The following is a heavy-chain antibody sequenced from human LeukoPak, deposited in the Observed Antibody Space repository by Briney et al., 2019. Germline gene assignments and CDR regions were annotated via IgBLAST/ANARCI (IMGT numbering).Heavy chain of an antibody. D-gene: IGHD2-15*01. CDR3: ARRLTVAVALFRFYFGWFDP. V-gene: IGHV4-39*07. J-gene: IGHJ5*02. CDR1: GGSISSSSYY. CDR2: IYYSGST. Sequence: SETLSLTCTVSGGSISSSSYYWGWIRQPPGKGLEWIGSIYYSGSTYYNPSLKSRVTISVDTSKNQFSLKLSSVTAADTAVYYCARRLTVAVALFRFYFGWFDPWGQGTLVTVSS.